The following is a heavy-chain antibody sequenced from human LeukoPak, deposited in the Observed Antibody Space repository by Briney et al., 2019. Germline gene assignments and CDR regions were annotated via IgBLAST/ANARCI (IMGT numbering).Heavy chain of an antibody. D-gene: IGHD3-16*02. CDR3: ARGLAGDDYVWGSYRYFDY. CDR2: INTNTGNP. J-gene: IGHJ4*02. Sequence: ASVKVSCKASGGTFSSYAISWVRQAPGQGLEWMGWINTNTGNPTYAQGFTGRFVFSLDTSVSTAYLQISSLKAEDTAVYYCARGLAGDDYVWGSYRYFDYWGQGTLVTVSS. CDR1: GGTFSSYA. V-gene: IGHV7-4-1*02.